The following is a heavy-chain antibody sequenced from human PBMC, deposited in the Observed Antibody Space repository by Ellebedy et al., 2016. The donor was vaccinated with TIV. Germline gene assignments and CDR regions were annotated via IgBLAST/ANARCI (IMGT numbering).Heavy chain of an antibody. CDR3: AKCDYYYVMDV. CDR1: GFTFTNAW. Sequence: GESLKISXAASGFTFTNAWMNWVRQAPGKGLEWVGRINGKTDGGTTDYAAPVKGRFTISRDDSKNTLYLQMNSLRVEDTAIYYCAKCDYYYVMDVWGQGTTVTVSS. V-gene: IGHV3-15*01. CDR2: INGKTDGGTT. J-gene: IGHJ6*02.